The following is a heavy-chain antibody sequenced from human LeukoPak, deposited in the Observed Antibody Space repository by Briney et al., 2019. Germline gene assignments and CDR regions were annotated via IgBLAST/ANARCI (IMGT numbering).Heavy chain of an antibody. CDR3: ATPSSGWKHGGVFDY. D-gene: IGHD6-19*01. V-gene: IGHV4-4*07. CDR2: IYTSGST. CDR1: GGSISSYY. J-gene: IGHJ4*02. Sequence: PSETLSLTCTVSGGSISSYYWSWIRQPAGKGLEWIGRIYTSGSTNYNPSLKSRVTMSVDTPKNQFSLKLSSVTAADTAVYYCATPSSGWKHGGVFDYWGQGTLVTVSS.